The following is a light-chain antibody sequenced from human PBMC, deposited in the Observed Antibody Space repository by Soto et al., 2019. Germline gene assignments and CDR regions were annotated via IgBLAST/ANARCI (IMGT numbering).Light chain of an antibody. Sequence: RLTQSPSSLSASVGDTVTISCRASQDISTYLAWYQQKPGKAPTLLIFGASSLHNGVPPRFAGSGSGSEFTLTINRLQPDDFATYYCQHYNSYSEAFGQGTKVELK. CDR2: GAS. J-gene: IGKJ1*01. CDR1: QDISTY. CDR3: QHYNSYSEA. V-gene: IGKV1-5*01.